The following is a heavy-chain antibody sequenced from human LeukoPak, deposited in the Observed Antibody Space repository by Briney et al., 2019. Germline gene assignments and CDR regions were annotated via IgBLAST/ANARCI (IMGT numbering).Heavy chain of an antibody. Sequence: SETLSLTCTVSGGSITSYYWNWIRQPSGKGLEWIGYISYSGSTKYNPSLKSRVTISLDTSKNQFSLTVRSVTAADTAVYYCARGFDSKSTYFDYWGQGTLVTVSS. J-gene: IGHJ4*02. V-gene: IGHV4-59*01. CDR1: GGSITSYY. CDR3: ARGFDSKSTYFDY. D-gene: IGHD5-12*01. CDR2: ISYSGST.